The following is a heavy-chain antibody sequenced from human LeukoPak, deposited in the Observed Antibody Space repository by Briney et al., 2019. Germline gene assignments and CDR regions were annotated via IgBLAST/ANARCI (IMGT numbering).Heavy chain of an antibody. CDR2: ISGSSGII. J-gene: IGHJ4*02. V-gene: IGHV3-48*01. D-gene: IGHD2-15*01. Sequence: PGGSLRLSCAASGFTFNTYTMNWVRQAPGKGLEWVSYISGSSGIIDYADSVKGRFTISRDNSKNTLYLQMNSLRAEDTAVYYCVKDCSGGSCYLRPDYWGQGTLVTVSS. CDR3: VKDCSGGSCYLRPDY. CDR1: GFTFNTYT.